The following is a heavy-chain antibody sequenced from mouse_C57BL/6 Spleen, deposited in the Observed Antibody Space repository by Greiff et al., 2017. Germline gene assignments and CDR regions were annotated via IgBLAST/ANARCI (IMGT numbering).Heavy chain of an antibody. J-gene: IGHJ1*03. CDR3: AREGEPWYFDV. CDR2: LNPGSGGT. Sequence: QVQLQQSGAELVRPGTSVKVSCKASGYAFTNYLIEWVQQRPGQGLEWIGVLNPGSGGTNYNEKFKGKATLTADKSSSTAYMQLSSLTSEDSAVYFCAREGEPWYFDVWGTGTTVTVSS. CDR1: GYAFTNYL. V-gene: IGHV1-54*01.